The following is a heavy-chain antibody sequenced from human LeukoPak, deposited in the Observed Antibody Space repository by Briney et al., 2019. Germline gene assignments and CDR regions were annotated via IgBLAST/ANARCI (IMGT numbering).Heavy chain of an antibody. J-gene: IGHJ3*02. CDR3: AREAIAGGSTDALDI. CDR2: INTDGIIT. D-gene: IGHD1-26*01. CDR1: GFTFSSYW. Sequence: PGGSLRLSCAASGFTFSSYWMHWVRQAPGKGLVWVSRINTDGIITKYADSVKGRFTISRDNAKNTLYLQMNSLRAEDTAVYYCAREAIAGGSTDALDIWGQGTMVTVSS. V-gene: IGHV3-74*03.